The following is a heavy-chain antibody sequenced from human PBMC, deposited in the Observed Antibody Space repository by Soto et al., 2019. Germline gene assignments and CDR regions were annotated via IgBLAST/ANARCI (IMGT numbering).Heavy chain of an antibody. CDR3: AGASVVVRRYDSFDI. Sequence: ASVKVSCKASGYTFTSYYMHWVRQAPGQGLEWMGIINPSGGSTSYAQKFQGRVSMTRDTSTSTVYMELSSLRSEDTAVYYCAGASVVVRRYDSFDIWGQGTMVTVSS. CDR1: GYTFTSYY. D-gene: IGHD3-22*01. CDR2: INPSGGST. V-gene: IGHV1-46*01. J-gene: IGHJ3*02.